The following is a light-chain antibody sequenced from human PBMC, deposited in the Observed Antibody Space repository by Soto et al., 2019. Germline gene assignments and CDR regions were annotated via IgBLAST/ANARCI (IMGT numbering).Light chain of an antibody. J-gene: IGLJ1*01. V-gene: IGLV2-14*01. CDR3: TSYTSSNTHV. CDR1: RSDVGGYNY. CDR2: DVS. Sequence: QSVLTQPASVSGSPGQSITISCTGTRSDVGGYNYVSWLQQHPGKVPKLIIYDVSSRPSGVSNRFSGSKSGNTASLTISGLQAEDEADYYCTSYTSSNTHVFGGGTKVTVL.